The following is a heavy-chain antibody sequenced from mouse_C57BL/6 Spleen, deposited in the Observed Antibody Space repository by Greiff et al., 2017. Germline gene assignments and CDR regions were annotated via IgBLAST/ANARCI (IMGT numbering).Heavy chain of an antibody. V-gene: IGHV1-54*01. J-gene: IGHJ4*01. CDR1: GYAFTNYL. CDR3: ARELPYAMDY. Sequence: QVQLQHSGAELVRPGTSVKVSCKASGYAFTNYLIAWVKQRPGQGLEWIGVINPGSGGTNDNEKFKGKATLTADKSSSTAYMQLSSLTSEDSAVYFCARELPYAMDYWGQGTSVTVSS. CDR2: INPGSGGT.